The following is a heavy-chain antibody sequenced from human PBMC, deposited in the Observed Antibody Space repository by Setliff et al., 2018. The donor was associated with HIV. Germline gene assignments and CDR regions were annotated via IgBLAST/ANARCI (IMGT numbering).Heavy chain of an antibody. Sequence: PSQTLSLTCNVSGGSMSVYYWGWGRQPPGKRLEWIGYSYASGNTNYKPSLKSRVTISIDTSKNQFSLRLRSVTAADTALYYCAGLGMAIDRGGYSLRFDYWGQGTLVTVSS. CDR2: SYASGNT. CDR3: AGLGMAIDRGGYSLRFDY. V-gene: IGHV4-4*09. D-gene: IGHD3-22*01. J-gene: IGHJ4*02. CDR1: GGSMSVYY.